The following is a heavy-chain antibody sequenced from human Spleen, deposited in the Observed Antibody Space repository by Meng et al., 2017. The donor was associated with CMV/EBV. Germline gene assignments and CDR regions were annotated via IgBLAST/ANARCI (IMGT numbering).Heavy chain of an antibody. Sequence: QVQVVQVEAELRMPGASVKVSCKASGDTFTDYYMPWVRQAPGQGLEWMGWINPNSGGTNYAQKFQGRVTMTRDTSTSTVYMELSSLRSEDTAVYYCARGRQWLVDGNFDYWGQGTLVTVSS. CDR3: ARGRQWLVDGNFDY. J-gene: IGHJ4*02. CDR2: INPNSGGT. CDR1: GDTFTDYY. V-gene: IGHV1-2*02. D-gene: IGHD6-19*01.